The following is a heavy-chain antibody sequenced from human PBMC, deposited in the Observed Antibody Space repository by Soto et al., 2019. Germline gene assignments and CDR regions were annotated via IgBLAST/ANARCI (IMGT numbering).Heavy chain of an antibody. CDR3: ARGDSSGYYYVGDY. J-gene: IGHJ4*02. CDR1: GYTFTSYA. D-gene: IGHD3-22*01. CDR2: INAGNGNT. Sequence: QVPLVQSGAEVKKPGASVKVSCKASGYTFTSYAMHWVRQAPGQRLEWMGWINAGNGNTKYSQKFQGRVTITRDTSASTAYMELSSLRSEDTAVYYCARGDSSGYYYVGDYWGQGTLVTVSS. V-gene: IGHV1-3*01.